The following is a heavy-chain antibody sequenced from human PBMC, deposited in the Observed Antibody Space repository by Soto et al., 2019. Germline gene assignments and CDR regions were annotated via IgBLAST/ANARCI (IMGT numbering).Heavy chain of an antibody. CDR2: ISSSSSYI. CDR3: ARKLGPTDYYFVMDV. V-gene: IGHV3-21*06. Sequence: EVQLVESGGGLVKPGGSLRLSCPVSGFTFSSYSMNWVRQAPGKGLEWVSSISSSSSYIYYADSVKGRFTISRDNAKNSLYLQMNSLRAEDTAVYYCARKLGPTDYYFVMDVWGQGTKVNVSS. CDR1: GFTFSSYS. J-gene: IGHJ6*02. D-gene: IGHD7-27*01.